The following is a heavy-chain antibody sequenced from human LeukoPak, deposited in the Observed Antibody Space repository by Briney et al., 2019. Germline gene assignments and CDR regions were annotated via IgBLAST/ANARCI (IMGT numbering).Heavy chain of an antibody. CDR1: GYSYTAFY. V-gene: IGHV1-2*02. Sequence: ASVKVSCKTSGYSYTAFYIHEVRQPPGQGLEWMGWIHPRRGDTNYAQKFQGRVTMTRDTSISTAYLDLSSLRSDDAAVYYCARDGDYGTGSYYRGCIDSWGQGTPVTVSP. CDR2: IHPRRGDT. D-gene: IGHD3-10*01. CDR3: ARDGDYGTGSYYRGCIDS. J-gene: IGHJ4*02.